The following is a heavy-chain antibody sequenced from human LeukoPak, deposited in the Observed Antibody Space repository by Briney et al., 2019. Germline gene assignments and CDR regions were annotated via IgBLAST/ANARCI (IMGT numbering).Heavy chain of an antibody. Sequence: GGPLRLSCTASGFTFGDYAMSWFRQAPGKGLEWVGFIRSKAYGGTTEYAASVKGRFTISRDDSKSIAYLQMNSLKTEDTAVYYCTRGLGTTENYYYYYYMDVWGKGTTVTVSS. J-gene: IGHJ6*03. CDR2: IRSKAYGGTT. CDR3: TRGLGTTENYYYYYYMDV. CDR1: GFTFGDYA. V-gene: IGHV3-49*03. D-gene: IGHD4-17*01.